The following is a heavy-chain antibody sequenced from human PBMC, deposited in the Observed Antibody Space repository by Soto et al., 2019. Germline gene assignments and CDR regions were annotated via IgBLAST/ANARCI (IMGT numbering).Heavy chain of an antibody. CDR3: GTEVIRYFDWYTRDY. D-gene: IGHD3-9*01. J-gene: IGHJ4*02. CDR2: FDPEDGET. V-gene: IGHV1-24*01. CDR1: GYTLTELS. Sequence: GASVKVSCKVSGYTLTELSMHWVRQAPGKGLEWMGGFDPEDGETIYAQKFQGRVTMTEDTSTDTAYMELSSLRSEDTAVYYCGTEVIRYFDWYTRDYWGQGTLVTVSS.